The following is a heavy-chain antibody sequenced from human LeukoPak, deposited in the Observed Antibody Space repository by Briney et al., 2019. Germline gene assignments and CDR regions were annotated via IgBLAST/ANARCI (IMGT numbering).Heavy chain of an antibody. CDR1: GGSISSYY. D-gene: IGHD2-15*01. CDR2: IYYSGST. V-gene: IGHV4-59*01. J-gene: IGHJ3*02. Sequence: SETLSLTCTVSGGSISSYYWSWIRQPPGKGLEWIGYIYYSGSTNYNPSLKSRVTISLDTSKNQFSLKLSSVTAADTAVYYCAGVVATSGLSFDIWGQGTMVTVSS. CDR3: AGVVATSGLSFDI.